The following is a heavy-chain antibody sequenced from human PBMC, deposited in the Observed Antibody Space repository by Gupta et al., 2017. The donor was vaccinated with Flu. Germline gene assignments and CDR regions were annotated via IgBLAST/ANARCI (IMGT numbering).Heavy chain of an antibody. V-gene: IGHV1-18*01. D-gene: IGHD3-3*01. J-gene: IGHJ4*02. Sequence: RQAPGQGLEWMGWISPYNGDTKYAQKVQDRVTMTTDTSTTTAYMELRSLRSDDTAVYFCARGRRITNFGEVIYAPFDSWGQGTLVTVSS. CDR2: ISPYNGDT. CDR3: ARGRRITNFGEVIYAPFDS.